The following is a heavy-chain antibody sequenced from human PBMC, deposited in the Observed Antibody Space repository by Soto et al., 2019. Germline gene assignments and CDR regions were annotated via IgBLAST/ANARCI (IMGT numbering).Heavy chain of an antibody. CDR2: IFYSGST. CDR1: GGSISSGGYY. CDR3: ATYGSGTYKPTTFDY. J-gene: IGHJ4*02. D-gene: IGHD3-10*01. V-gene: IGHV4-31*03. Sequence: QVQLQESGPGLVKPSQTLSLTCTVSGGSISSGGYYWSWIRQHPGKGLEWIGYIFYSGSTYYNPSLKSRLTISVDTSKNQFSLKLSSVTAEDTAVYYCATYGSGTYKPTTFDYWGQGTLVTVSS.